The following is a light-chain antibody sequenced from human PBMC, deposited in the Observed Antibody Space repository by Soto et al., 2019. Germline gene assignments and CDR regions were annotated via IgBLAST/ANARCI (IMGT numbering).Light chain of an antibody. CDR3: QQSYSSPQT. CDR2: AAS. V-gene: IGKV1-39*01. CDR1: QSINRF. J-gene: IGKJ1*01. Sequence: DIQMTQSPSSLSASVGDRVSITCRAGQSINRFLNWYQQKPGKAPKLLIYAASSLQSGVPSRFSGSGSGTDFTLTISSLQPEDFVTYYCQQSYSSPQTFGQGTKVEIK.